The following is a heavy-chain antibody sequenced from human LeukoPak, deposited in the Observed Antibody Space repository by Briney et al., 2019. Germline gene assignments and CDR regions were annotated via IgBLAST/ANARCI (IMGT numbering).Heavy chain of an antibody. Sequence: GGSLRLSCAASGFIFSNYSMNWVRQAPAKGLEWVSWISSTSNTIYYADSVKGRFTISRDNAKNSLDLQMNSLRDEDTAVYYCARPSRSTGPAYWGQGTLVTVSS. CDR1: GFIFSNYS. J-gene: IGHJ4*02. CDR3: ARPSRSTGPAY. D-gene: IGHD2-2*01. V-gene: IGHV3-48*02. CDR2: ISSTSNTI.